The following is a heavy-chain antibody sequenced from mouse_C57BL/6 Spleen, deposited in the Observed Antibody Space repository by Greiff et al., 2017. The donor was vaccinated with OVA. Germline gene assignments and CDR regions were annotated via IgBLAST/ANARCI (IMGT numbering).Heavy chain of an antibody. V-gene: IGHV1-64*01. Sequence: VQLQQPGAELVKPGASVKLSCKASGYTFTSYWMHWVKQRPGQGLEWIGMIHPNSGSTNYNEKFKSKATLTVDKSSSTAYMQLSSLTSEDSAVYYCARVGGYHYAMDYWGQGTSVTVSS. J-gene: IGHJ4*01. CDR1: GYTFTSYW. CDR2: IHPNSGST. CDR3: ARVGGYHYAMDY. D-gene: IGHD2-2*01.